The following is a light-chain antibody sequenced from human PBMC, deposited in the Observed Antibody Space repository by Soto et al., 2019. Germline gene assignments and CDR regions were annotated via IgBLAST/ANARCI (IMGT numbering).Light chain of an antibody. J-gene: IGKJ4*01. V-gene: IGKV1-39*01. CDR1: QSISTY. Sequence: DIQMTQSPSSLSASVGDRVTITCRASQSISTYLNWYQQKPGKAPTLLIYAASSLQSGVPSRFSGSGSGTDFTLTIRILQHADFATYYCQQSYSTPLTFGGGTKVEIK. CDR2: AAS. CDR3: QQSYSTPLT.